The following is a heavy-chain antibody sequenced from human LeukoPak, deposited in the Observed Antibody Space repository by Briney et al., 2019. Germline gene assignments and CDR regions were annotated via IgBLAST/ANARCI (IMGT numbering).Heavy chain of an antibody. J-gene: IGHJ4*02. CDR1: GYTFTSYD. CDR2: MNPNSGNT. Sequence: ASVKVSCKASGYTFTSYDINWVRQATGQGLEWMGWMNPNSGNTGYAQKFQGRVTMTRNTSISTAYMELSSLRSEDTAVYYCARGGDWGRPKRSNKFDYWGQGTLVTVSS. CDR3: ARGGDWGRPKRSNKFDY. D-gene: IGHD3-16*01. V-gene: IGHV1-8*01.